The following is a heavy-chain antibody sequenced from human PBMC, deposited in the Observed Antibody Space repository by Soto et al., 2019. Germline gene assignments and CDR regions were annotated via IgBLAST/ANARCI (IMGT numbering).Heavy chain of an antibody. CDR1: GFIGDEA. D-gene: IGHD2-8*01. V-gene: IGHV3-49*04. J-gene: IGHJ4*02. CDR2: IRSRAYTGTP. CDR3: TRGRVEMGVPYIFVY. Sequence: GGSLRLSCTTSGFIGDEAVSWVRQAPGQGLEWVGLIRSRAYTGTPEFAPSVKGRFTFSRDESKNIAYLQMNSLKAEDTAVYYCTRGRVEMGVPYIFVYWGQGTAVTVS.